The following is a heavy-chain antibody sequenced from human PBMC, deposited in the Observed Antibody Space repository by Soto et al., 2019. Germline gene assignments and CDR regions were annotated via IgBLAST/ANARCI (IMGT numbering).Heavy chain of an antibody. CDR2: IYYSGST. V-gene: IGHV4-30-4*01. CDR3: AMLVDYYDSSGYYLEYFQH. CDR1: GGSISSGDYY. D-gene: IGHD3-22*01. Sequence: PSEPLSLPCTVSGGSISSGDYYWSWIRQPPGKGLEWIGYIYYSGSTYYNPSLKSRVTISVDTSKTQFSLKLSSVTAADTAVYYSAMLVDYYDSSGYYLEYFQHWGQGTLVTVSS. J-gene: IGHJ1*01.